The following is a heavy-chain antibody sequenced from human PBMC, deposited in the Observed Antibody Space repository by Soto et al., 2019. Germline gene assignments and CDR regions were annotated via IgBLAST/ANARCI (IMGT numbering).Heavy chain of an antibody. CDR2: IYYSGST. D-gene: IGHD5-12*01. Sequence: SETLSLTCTVSGGSISSSSYYWGWIRQPPGKGLEWIGSIYYSGSTYYNPSLKSRVTISVDTSKNQFSLKLSSVTAADTAVYYCARCWDVVATTTGGWFDPWGQGTLVTVSS. J-gene: IGHJ5*02. V-gene: IGHV4-39*01. CDR3: ARCWDVVATTTGGWFDP. CDR1: GGSISSSSYY.